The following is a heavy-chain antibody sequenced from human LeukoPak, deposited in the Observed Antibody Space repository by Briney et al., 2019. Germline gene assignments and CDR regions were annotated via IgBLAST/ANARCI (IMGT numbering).Heavy chain of an antibody. J-gene: IGHJ4*02. V-gene: IGHV4-59*01. D-gene: IGHD2-15*01. Sequence: PSETLSLTCTVSRGSISPYYWSWIRQSPGKGLEWIGYIYYIGTTNYNPSLQSRVTMSVDTSTNQFTLNLASVTAADTAVYYCARGGFESCSAGRCLLGNYWGQGILVAVSS. CDR1: RGSISPYY. CDR2: IYYIGTT. CDR3: ARGGFESCSAGRCLLGNY.